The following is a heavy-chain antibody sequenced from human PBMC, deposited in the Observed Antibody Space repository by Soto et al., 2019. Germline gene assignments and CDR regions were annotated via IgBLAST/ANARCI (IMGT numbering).Heavy chain of an antibody. V-gene: IGHV1-18*01. CDR1: GYTFTHYG. J-gene: IGHJ6*03. CDR2: IGAYNGNT. D-gene: IGHD6-6*01. CDR3: ARGRRLVGYFYDSIDV. Sequence: QVQLLQSGAEVKKPGASVQVSCKASGYTFTHYGITWVRQAPGQGLDWRGWIGAYNGNTHYTERLQGRVTRTTDTATSAAYMELRGLRSDDSAVYYCARGRRLVGYFYDSIDVWGNGTTLTVSS.